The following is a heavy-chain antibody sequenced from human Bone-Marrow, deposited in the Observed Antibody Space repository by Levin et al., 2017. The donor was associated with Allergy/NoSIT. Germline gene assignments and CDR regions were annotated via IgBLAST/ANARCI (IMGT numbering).Heavy chain of an antibody. CDR2: ISNDGSET. Sequence: SCAVSGFTFNNYVMQWVRQTPGKGLEWVALISNDGSETNYADSVKGRFTISRDNSKNTLHLQMNSLRIEDTSVYYCVRGGVMSVAGLRRFDYWGQGTLVIVSS. D-gene: IGHD6-19*01. J-gene: IGHJ4*02. CDR3: VRGGVMSVAGLRRFDY. CDR1: GFTFNNYV. V-gene: IGHV3-30*03.